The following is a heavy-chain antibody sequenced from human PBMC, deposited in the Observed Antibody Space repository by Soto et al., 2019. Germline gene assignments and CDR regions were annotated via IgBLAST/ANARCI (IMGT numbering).Heavy chain of an antibody. CDR2: IDPSDSYT. Sequence: GESLKSSCNGSGYSFTSYWISCVRQMRGKVLELMGRIDPSDSYTNYSPSSQGHVTISADKSISTAYLQWSSLKAADTAMYYCARLSYSDSTVYYLDDHWRQAKLVTVSS. CDR1: GYSFTSYW. D-gene: IGHD3-22*01. J-gene: IGHJ4*02. CDR3: ARLSYSDSTVYYLDDH. V-gene: IGHV5-10-1*01.